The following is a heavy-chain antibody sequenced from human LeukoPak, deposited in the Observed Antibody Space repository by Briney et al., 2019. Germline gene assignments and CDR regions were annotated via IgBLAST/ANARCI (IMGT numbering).Heavy chain of an antibody. J-gene: IGHJ4*02. V-gene: IGHV4-59*01. CDR1: GGSISSYY. CDR3: ARGGVTLDY. D-gene: IGHD1-14*01. CDR2: IYYSGST. Sequence: SETLSLTCTVSGGSISSYYWSWIRQPPGKGLEWIGYIYYSGSTNYNPSLKSRVTISVDTSKNQFSLKLSSVTAADTAVYYCARGGVTLDYWGQGTLVTVSS.